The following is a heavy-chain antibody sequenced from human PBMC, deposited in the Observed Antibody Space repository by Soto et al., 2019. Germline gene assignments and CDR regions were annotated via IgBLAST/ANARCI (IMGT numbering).Heavy chain of an antibody. CDR2: IYYSGST. D-gene: IGHD3-16*01. Sequence: NPSETLSLTCTVSGGSISSYYWSWIRQPPGKGLEWIGYIYYSGSTNYNPSLKSRVTISVDTSKNQFSLKLSSVTGADTAVYYCARRYGGNFDYWGQGTLVTVSS. V-gene: IGHV4-59*01. CDR3: ARRYGGNFDY. CDR1: GGSISSYY. J-gene: IGHJ4*02.